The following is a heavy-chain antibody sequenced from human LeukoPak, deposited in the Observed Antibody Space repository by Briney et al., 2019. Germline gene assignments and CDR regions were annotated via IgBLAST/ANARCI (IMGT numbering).Heavy chain of an antibody. V-gene: IGHV4-59*01. Sequence: PSETLSLTCTVSGGSISSYYWSWIRQPPGKGLEWIGYIYYSGSTTYNPSLKSRVTISVDTSKNQFSLKLSSVTAADTAVYYCAREPRTGNWFDPWGQGTLVTVSS. D-gene: IGHD3-10*01. CDR3: AREPRTGNWFDP. CDR1: GGSISSYY. CDR2: IYYSGST. J-gene: IGHJ5*02.